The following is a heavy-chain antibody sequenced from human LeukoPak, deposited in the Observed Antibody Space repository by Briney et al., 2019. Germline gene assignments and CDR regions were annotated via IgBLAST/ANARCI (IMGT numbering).Heavy chain of an antibody. CDR3: ARPPSIAAFGLYYFDY. D-gene: IGHD6-25*01. CDR1: GFTLNTYG. CDR2: ISGSGETT. J-gene: IGHJ4*02. Sequence: GGSLRLSCAASGFTLNTYGMSWVRQAPGKGLEWVSGISGSGETTHYADSVKGRFTISRDNSQNTLYLKIKSLRAEDTALYYCARPPSIAAFGLYYFDYWGQGTLVTVSS. V-gene: IGHV3-23*01.